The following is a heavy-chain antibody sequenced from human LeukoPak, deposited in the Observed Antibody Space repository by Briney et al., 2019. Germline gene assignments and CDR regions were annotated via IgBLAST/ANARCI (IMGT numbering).Heavy chain of an antibody. CDR2: IYSGGST. J-gene: IGHJ4*02. CDR3: ARNENSGWGYFDY. D-gene: IGHD5-12*01. Sequence: GGSLRLSCAASGFTVSSNYMSWVRQAPGKGLEWVSVIYSGGSTYYADSVKGRFTISRDNSKNTLYLQMNSLRAEDTAVYYCARNENSGWGYFDYWGQGTLVTVSS. CDR1: GFTVSSNY. V-gene: IGHV3-53*01.